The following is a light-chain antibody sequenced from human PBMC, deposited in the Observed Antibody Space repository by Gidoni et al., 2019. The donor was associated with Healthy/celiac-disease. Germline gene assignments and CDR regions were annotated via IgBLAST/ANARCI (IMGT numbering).Light chain of an antibody. CDR3: QQRSNWPPLT. CDR1: QSVSSY. Sequence: PGERATLSRRASQSVSSYLAWYQQKPGQAPRLLIYDASNRATGIPARCSGSGSGTDFTLTISSLEPEDFAVYYCQQRSNWPPLTFGGGTKVEIK. CDR2: DAS. J-gene: IGKJ4*02. V-gene: IGKV3-11*01.